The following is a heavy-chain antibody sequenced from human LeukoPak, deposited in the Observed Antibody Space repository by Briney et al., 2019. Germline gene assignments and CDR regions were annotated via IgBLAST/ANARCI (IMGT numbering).Heavy chain of an antibody. Sequence: GGSLRLSCAASGFTFSSYSMNWVRQAPGKGLEWVSSISSSSSYIYYADSVKGRFTISRDSAKNSLYLQMNSLRAEDTAVYYCAREGVRDAFDIWGQGTMVTVSS. V-gene: IGHV3-21*01. CDR1: GFTFSSYS. CDR2: ISSSSSYI. D-gene: IGHD3-10*01. CDR3: AREGVRDAFDI. J-gene: IGHJ3*02.